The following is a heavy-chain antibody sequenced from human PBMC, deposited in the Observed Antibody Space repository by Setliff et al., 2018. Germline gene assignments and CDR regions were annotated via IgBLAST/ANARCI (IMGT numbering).Heavy chain of an antibody. Sequence: PSETLSLTCTVSGGSVSNSGFFWGWLRQAPGKGLEWIGNIYDSGSSNYNASLKSRLIITRDTSKNQISLKLTSVTAADTAVSYCGRGFSRIEGWGNWFDPWGQGILVTVSS. V-gene: IGHV4-39*01. CDR2: IYDSGSS. CDR1: GGSVSNSGFF. J-gene: IGHJ5*02. D-gene: IGHD2-15*01. CDR3: GRGFSRIEGWGNWFDP.